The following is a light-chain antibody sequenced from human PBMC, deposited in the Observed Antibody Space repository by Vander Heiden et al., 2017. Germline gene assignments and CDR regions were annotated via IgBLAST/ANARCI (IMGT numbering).Light chain of an antibody. Sequence: QSILTQPPSESGTPGQRVTIYRSGSSSNIGAGHVNWYQQLPGAAPKVLIYGTSQRPSGVADRFSGSKSGTSATLAISGLRSDDEADYYCASWDDSLSVVLFGGGTRLTVL. J-gene: IGLJ3*02. CDR1: SSNIGAGH. CDR2: GTS. CDR3: ASWDDSLSVVL. V-gene: IGLV1-47*01.